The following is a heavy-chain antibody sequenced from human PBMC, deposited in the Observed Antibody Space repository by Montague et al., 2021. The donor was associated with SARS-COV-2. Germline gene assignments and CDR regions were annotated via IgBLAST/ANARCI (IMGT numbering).Heavy chain of an antibody. CDR3: AKPDQGGRVRYYFDY. D-gene: IGHD2-15*01. CDR2: ISGSGGST. V-gene: IGHV3-23*01. Sequence: SLRLSCAASGFTFSSYAMSWVRQAPGKGLEWVSVISGSGGSTYYADSVKGRFTISRDNSKNTLYLQMNSLRAEDTAVYYCAKPDQGGRVRYYFDYWGQGTLVTVSS. J-gene: IGHJ4*02. CDR1: GFTFSSYA.